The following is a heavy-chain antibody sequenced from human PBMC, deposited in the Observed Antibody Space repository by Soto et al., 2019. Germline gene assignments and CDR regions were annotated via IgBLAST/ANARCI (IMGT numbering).Heavy chain of an antibody. J-gene: IGHJ4*02. CDR1: GGSFSGCY. V-gene: IGHV4-34*09. D-gene: IGHD4-17*01. CDR2: IFFSGNT. Sequence: KPSETLSLTCAVYGGSFSGCYSGWIRQPPRKGPEWTGGIFFSGNTPYTPALKSRLTFSLDTAKNQFSLKPPYVTAPDPAIYSCARDNYGGMLHFRGPGTLVTVSS. CDR3: ARDNYGGMLHF.